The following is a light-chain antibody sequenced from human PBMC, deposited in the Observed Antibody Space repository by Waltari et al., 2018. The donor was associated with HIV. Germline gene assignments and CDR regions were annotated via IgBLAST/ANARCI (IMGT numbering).Light chain of an antibody. CDR1: NTGRYP. CDR2: ANT. J-gene: IGLJ7*01. Sequence: SYVLTQAPSVSVVPAQTATIDCGNTGRYPVHCYRQRPGQAPLLVITANTDRSSRTPAGLSAGNSGNRASLTITRGEGGDEADYYCQVWDRSYNESVFGGGTQLTVL. V-gene: IGLV3-21*02. CDR3: QVWDRSYNESV.